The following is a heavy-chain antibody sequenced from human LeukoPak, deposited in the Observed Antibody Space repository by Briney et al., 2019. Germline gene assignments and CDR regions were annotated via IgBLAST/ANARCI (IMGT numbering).Heavy chain of an antibody. Sequence: GGSLRLSCAASGFTFSSYGMHWVRQAPGKGLEWVAVISYDGSNKYYADSVKGRFTISRDNSKNTLYLQMNSLRAEDTAVYYCARDHARGSGSYYAFDYWGQGILVTVSS. CDR3: ARDHARGSGSYYAFDY. D-gene: IGHD3-10*01. CDR1: GFTFSSYG. CDR2: ISYDGSNK. J-gene: IGHJ4*02. V-gene: IGHV3-30*03.